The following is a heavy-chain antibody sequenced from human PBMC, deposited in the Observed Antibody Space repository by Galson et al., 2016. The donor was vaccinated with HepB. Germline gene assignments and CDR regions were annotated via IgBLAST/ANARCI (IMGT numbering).Heavy chain of an antibody. CDR1: GYTLTRLS. Sequence: SVKVSCKVSGYTLTRLSFHWVRQAPGKGLEWMGGFDPENGETIYAQNLQGRVTMTEDTLTETAYMELSSLTSEDAAVYYCATVDIVATSEFYFYNWGQGTLGTVTS. V-gene: IGHV1-24*01. D-gene: IGHD5-12*01. CDR3: ATVDIVATSEFYFYN. CDR2: FDPENGET. J-gene: IGHJ4*02.